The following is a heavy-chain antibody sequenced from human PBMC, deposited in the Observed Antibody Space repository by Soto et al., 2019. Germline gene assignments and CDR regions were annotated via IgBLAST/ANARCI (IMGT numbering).Heavy chain of an antibody. D-gene: IGHD1-7*01. Sequence: ASVKVSCKVSGYTFTGYYMHWVRQAPGQGLEWMGWINPNSGGTNYAQKFQGRVTMTRDTSISTAYMELSRLRSDDTAVYYCARDHREGTDIGDIWGQGTMVTVSS. V-gene: IGHV1-2*02. CDR2: INPNSGGT. CDR3: ARDHREGTDIGDI. J-gene: IGHJ3*02. CDR1: GYTFTGYY.